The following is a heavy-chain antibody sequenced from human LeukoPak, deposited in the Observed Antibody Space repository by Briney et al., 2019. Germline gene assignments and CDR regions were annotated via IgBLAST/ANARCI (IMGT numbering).Heavy chain of an antibody. CDR3: ARGTRGIVLAGEFFDY. Sequence: GGSLRLSCAASRFTFSSYWMTWVRQAPGKGLEWVANIKQDGSEQYYVGSVKGRFTISRDNSKNTLYLQMNSLRAEDTAVYYCARGTRGIVLAGEFFDYWGQGTLVTVSS. D-gene: IGHD6-19*01. CDR2: IKQDGSEQ. V-gene: IGHV3-7*02. CDR1: RFTFSSYW. J-gene: IGHJ4*02.